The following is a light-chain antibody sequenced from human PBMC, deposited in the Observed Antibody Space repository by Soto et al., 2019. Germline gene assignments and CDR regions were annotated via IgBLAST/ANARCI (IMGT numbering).Light chain of an antibody. CDR3: GTWDSSLSAVA. J-gene: IGLJ2*01. V-gene: IGLV1-51*01. CDR2: DNN. CDR1: SSNIGNNY. Sequence: QSVLTQPPSVSAAPGQKVTISCSGSSSNIGNNYVSWYQQLPGTAPKLLIYDNNKRPSGIPDRFSGSKSGTSATLGITGLQTGGEADYYCGTWDSSLSAVAFGGGTKLTVL.